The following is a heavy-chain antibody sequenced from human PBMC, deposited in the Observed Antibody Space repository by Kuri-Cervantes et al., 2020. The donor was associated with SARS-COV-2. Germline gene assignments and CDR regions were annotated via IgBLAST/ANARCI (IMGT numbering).Heavy chain of an antibody. Sequence: GSLRLSCTVSGGSISSYYWSWIRQPPGKGLEWIGYIYYSGSTNYNPSLKSRVTISVGTSKNQFSLKLSSVTAADTAVYYCARAPRVDILTGNSLPFDPWGQGTLVTVSS. V-gene: IGHV4-59*01. J-gene: IGHJ5*02. CDR2: IYYSGST. D-gene: IGHD3-9*01. CDR3: ARAPRVDILTGNSLPFDP. CDR1: GGSISSYY.